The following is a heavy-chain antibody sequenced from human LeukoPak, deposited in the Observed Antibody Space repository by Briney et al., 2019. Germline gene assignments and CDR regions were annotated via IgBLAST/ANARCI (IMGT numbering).Heavy chain of an antibody. Sequence: ASVKVSCKASGYTFTSYGISWVRQAPGQGLEWMGWISAYNGNTNYAQKLQGRVTMATDTSTSTAYMELRSLRSDDTAVYYCARAGSGYYYGWFDPWGQGTLVTVSS. J-gene: IGHJ5*02. CDR1: GYTFTSYG. V-gene: IGHV1-18*01. D-gene: IGHD3-22*01. CDR3: ARAGSGYYYGWFDP. CDR2: ISAYNGNT.